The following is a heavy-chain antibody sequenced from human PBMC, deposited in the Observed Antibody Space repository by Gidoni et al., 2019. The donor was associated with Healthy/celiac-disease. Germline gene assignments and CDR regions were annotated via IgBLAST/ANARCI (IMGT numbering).Heavy chain of an antibody. CDR3: ARDLGGSYPDY. D-gene: IGHD1-26*01. J-gene: IGHJ4*02. CDR1: GGSISSGGYY. CDR2: INDSGRT. Sequence: QVQLQESGPGLVKPSQTLSLTCTVSGGSISSGGYYWSWIRQHPGKGLEWIGYINDSGRTFYNPSLKSRVTISVDTSKNQFALKLSSVTAADTAVYYCARDLGGSYPDYWGQGTLVTVSS. V-gene: IGHV4-31*03.